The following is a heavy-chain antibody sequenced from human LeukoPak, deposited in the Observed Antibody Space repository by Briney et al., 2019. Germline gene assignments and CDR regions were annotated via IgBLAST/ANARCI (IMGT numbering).Heavy chain of an antibody. J-gene: IGHJ4*02. D-gene: IGHD5-12*01. CDR1: GGSISSSSYY. Sequence: SETLSLTCTVSGGSISSSSYYRGWIRQPPGKGLEWIGSIYYSGSTYYNPSLKSRVTISVDTSKNQFSLKLSSVTAADTAVYYCARAPGSGYEDYWGQGTLVTVSS. CDR2: IYYSGST. V-gene: IGHV4-39*07. CDR3: ARAPGSGYEDY.